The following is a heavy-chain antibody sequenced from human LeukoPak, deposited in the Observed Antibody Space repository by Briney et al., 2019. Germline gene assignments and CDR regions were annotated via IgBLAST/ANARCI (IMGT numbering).Heavy chain of an antibody. J-gene: IGHJ4*02. CDR2: IYSGGST. CDR1: GFTVSSNY. CDR3: HFWSGYYTVHY. Sequence: PGGSLRPSFAASGFTVSSNYMSWVRQAPGKGLVGVSVIYSGGSTYYADSVKGRFTISRHNSKNTLYLQINSLRAEDTAVYYCHFWSGYYTVHYWGQGTLPTVSS. D-gene: IGHD3-3*02. V-gene: IGHV3-53*04.